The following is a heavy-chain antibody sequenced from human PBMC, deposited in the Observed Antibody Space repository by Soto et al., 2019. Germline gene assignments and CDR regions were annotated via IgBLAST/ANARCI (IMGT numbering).Heavy chain of an antibody. CDR1: GYTFTSYG. D-gene: IGHD2-15*01. V-gene: IGHV1-18*01. CDR2: ISAYNGNT. CDR3: ARDGGGYCSGGSCYLSDFDY. J-gene: IGHJ4*02. Sequence: QVQLVQSGAEVKKPGASVKVSCKASGYTFTSYGISWVRQAPGQGLEWMGWISAYNGNTNYAQKLKGRVTMTTDTSPSTAYMELRSLRSDDTAVYYCARDGGGYCSGGSCYLSDFDYWGQGTLVTVSS.